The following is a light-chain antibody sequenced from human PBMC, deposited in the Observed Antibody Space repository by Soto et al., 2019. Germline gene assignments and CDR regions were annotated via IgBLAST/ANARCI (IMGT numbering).Light chain of an antibody. J-gene: IGKJ3*01. Sequence: EVVLTQSPGTMSLSPGERATLSCRASQSVSSSCLAWYQQKPGQAPRLLIYGASNRATGVPDRFSGSGSGTEFSLTISRRETEDFAVYFCQQYDDSHTFGPVTRVDIK. CDR2: GAS. CDR3: QQYDDSHT. CDR1: QSVSSSC. V-gene: IGKV3-20*01.